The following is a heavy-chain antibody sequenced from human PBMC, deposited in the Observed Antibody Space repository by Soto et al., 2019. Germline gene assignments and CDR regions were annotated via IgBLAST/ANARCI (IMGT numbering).Heavy chain of an antibody. CDR3: ARMATSGTLNWFDP. CDR1: EDTFTNYD. D-gene: IGHD1-26*01. V-gene: IGHV1-8*01. Sequence: QVELVQSGAEVKKPGSSVKVSCQASEDTFTNYDISWVRQATGQGLEWMGWMNPNSANTGYAQKFQGRVSMTRDTSINTAYMELSSLRSEDTAIYYCARMATSGTLNWFDPWGQGTLVTVSS. CDR2: MNPNSANT. J-gene: IGHJ5*02.